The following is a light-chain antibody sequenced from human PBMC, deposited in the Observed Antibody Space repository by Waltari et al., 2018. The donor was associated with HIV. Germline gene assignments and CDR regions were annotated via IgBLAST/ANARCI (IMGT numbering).Light chain of an antibody. CDR3: AAWDDSLNGWV. CDR1: SSNIRRNT. V-gene: IGLV1-44*01. CDR2: SNN. Sequence: QSVLTQPPSASGTPGQRVTISCSGSSSNIRRNTVNWYQQHPGTAPKLLIYSNNQRPSGVPDRFSGSKSGTSASLAISGLQSEDEADYYCAAWDDSLNGWVFGGGTKLTVL. J-gene: IGLJ3*02.